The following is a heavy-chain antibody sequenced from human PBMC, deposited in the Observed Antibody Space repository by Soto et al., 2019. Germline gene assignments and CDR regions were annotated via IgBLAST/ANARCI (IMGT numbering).Heavy chain of an antibody. J-gene: IGHJ3*02. CDR2: INPATGAA. V-gene: IGHV1-2*02. D-gene: IGHD3-3*01. Sequence: QLHLVQSGAVVKKPGASVTVSCSASGYPVTAYYMHWVRQAPGRGLEWMGGINPATGAAKYTQTFKGRVTMPRDPSTSTAFMELSGLTSEDTAVFYCARGGGVGVAGSAAFDMWGQGTLVTVSS. CDR3: ARGGGVGVAGSAAFDM. CDR1: GYPVTAYY.